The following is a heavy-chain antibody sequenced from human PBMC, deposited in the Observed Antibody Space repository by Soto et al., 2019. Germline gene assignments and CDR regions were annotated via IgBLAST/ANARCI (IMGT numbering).Heavy chain of an antibody. J-gene: IGHJ5*01. Sequence: SETPSLTCTVSGAFISGYYWSWIRQPAGKGLEWIGRIYTSGSTKYSPSLKSRATMSVDTSKQQFSLKLNSVTAADTAVYYCARESTVAGTDNWFDSWGQGTLVTVSS. CDR2: IYTSGST. D-gene: IGHD6-13*01. CDR3: ARESTVAGTDNWFDS. V-gene: IGHV4-4*07. CDR1: GAFISGYY.